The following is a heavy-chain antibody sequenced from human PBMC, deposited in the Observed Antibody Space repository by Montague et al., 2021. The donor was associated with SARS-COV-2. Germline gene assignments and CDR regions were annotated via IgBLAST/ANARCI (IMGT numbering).Heavy chain of an antibody. V-gene: IGHV4-34*01. CDR3: ARAVRGVIILSPYYAMDV. D-gene: IGHD3-10*01. CDR1: GGSFSAYY. Sequence: SETLSLTCAVYGGSFSAYYWNWIRQPPGKGLEWIGDINHSGRTNXNPSLKSRVTVSLDTSKNQFSLKLRSVTAADTAVYYCARAVRGVIILSPYYAMDVWGKGTWVTVSP. J-gene: IGHJ6*04. CDR2: INHSGRT.